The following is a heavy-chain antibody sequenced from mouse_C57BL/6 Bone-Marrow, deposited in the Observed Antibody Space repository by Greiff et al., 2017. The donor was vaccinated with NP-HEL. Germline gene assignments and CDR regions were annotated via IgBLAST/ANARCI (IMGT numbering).Heavy chain of an antibody. D-gene: IGHD1-1*01. CDR3: ARGTTVVATTGGYFDV. J-gene: IGHJ1*03. CDR1: GYTFTSYW. CDR2: IDPNSGGT. V-gene: IGHV1-72*01. Sequence: QVQLQQPGAELVKPGASVKLSCKASGYTFTSYWMHWVKQRPGRGLEWIGRIDPNSGGTKYNEKLKSKATLTVDKPSSTAYMQLSSLTSEDSAVYYCARGTTVVATTGGYFDVWGTGTTVTVSS.